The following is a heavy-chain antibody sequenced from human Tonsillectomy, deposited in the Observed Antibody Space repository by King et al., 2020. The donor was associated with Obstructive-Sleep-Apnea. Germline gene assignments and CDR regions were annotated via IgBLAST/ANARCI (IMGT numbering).Heavy chain of an antibody. V-gene: IGHV4-30-4*01. Sequence: QLQESGPGLVKPSQTLSLTCTLSGGSISSGDYYWSWIRQPPGKGLEWIGYIYYSGSTYYNPSLKSRVTISVDTSKNQFSLKLSSVTAADTAVYYCARMEIRYFDSGIWGQGTMVTVSS. J-gene: IGHJ3*02. CDR3: ARMEIRYFDSGI. D-gene: IGHD3-9*01. CDR2: IYYSGST. CDR1: GGSISSGDYY.